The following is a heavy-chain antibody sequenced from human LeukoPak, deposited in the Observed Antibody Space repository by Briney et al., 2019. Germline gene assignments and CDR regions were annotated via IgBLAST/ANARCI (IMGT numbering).Heavy chain of an antibody. CDR2: IYYSGST. Sequence: KPSETLSLTCTVSGGSISSYYWSWIRQPPGKGLEWIGYIYYSGSTNYNPSLKSRVTISVDTSKNQFSLKLSSVTAADTAVYYCARDQNIPGAFDIWGQGTMVTVSS. CDR3: ARDQNIPGAFDI. V-gene: IGHV4-59*01. J-gene: IGHJ3*02. CDR1: GGSISSYY. D-gene: IGHD2/OR15-2a*01.